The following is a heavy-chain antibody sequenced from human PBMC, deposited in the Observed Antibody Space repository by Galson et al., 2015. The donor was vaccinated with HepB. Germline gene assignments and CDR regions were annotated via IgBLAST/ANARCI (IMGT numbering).Heavy chain of an antibody. J-gene: IGHJ4*02. CDR2: IKSESDGGTT. V-gene: IGHV3-15*01. CDR1: GFTFNNAW. CDR3: ATAPGFYDWAPFDY. D-gene: IGHD2/OR15-2a*01. Sequence: LRLSCAASGFTFNNAWMSWVRQAPGKGLKWVGRIKSESDGGTTDYAAPVKGRFTISRDDSKNTLYLQMNSLKSEDTAVYYCATAPGFYDWAPFDYWGPGTLVTVSS.